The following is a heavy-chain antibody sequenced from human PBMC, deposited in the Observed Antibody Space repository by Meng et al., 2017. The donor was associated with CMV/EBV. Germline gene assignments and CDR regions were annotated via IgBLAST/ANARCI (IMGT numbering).Heavy chain of an antibody. CDR3: AKNHEYGSGSYLGLDY. Sequence: GGSLRLSCAASGFTFSSYWMSWVRQAPGKGLEWVAVIWYDGSNKYYADSVKGRFTISRDNSKNTLYLQMNSLRAEDTAVYYCAKNHEYGSGSYLGLDYWGQGTLVTVSS. V-gene: IGHV3-33*06. CDR1: GFTFSSYW. CDR2: IWYDGSNK. J-gene: IGHJ4*02. D-gene: IGHD3-10*01.